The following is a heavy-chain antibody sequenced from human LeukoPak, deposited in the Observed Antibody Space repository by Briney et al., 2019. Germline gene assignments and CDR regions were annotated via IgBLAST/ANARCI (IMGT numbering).Heavy chain of an antibody. D-gene: IGHD4-17*01. CDR1: GGSISSGGYY. V-gene: IGHV4-31*03. CDR2: IYYSGST. CDR3: ARVDYGDLGYFDY. Sequence: SQTLSLTCTVSGGSISSGGYYWSWIRQHPGKGLEWIGYIYYSGSTYYNPSLKSRVTISVDTSKNQFSLKLSSVTAADTAVYYCARVDYGDLGYFDYWGQGTLVTVSS. J-gene: IGHJ4*02.